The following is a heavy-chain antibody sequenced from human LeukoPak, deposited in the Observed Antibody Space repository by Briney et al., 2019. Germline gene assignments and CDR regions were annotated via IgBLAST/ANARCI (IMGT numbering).Heavy chain of an antibody. J-gene: IGHJ3*02. Sequence: PSETLSLTCTVSGGSISSYYWSWIRQPPGKGLEWIGYIYYSGSTNYNPSLKSRVTISVDTSKNQFSLKLSSVTAADTAVYYCARHLSYAAFDIWGQGTMVTVSS. CDR3: ARHLSYAAFDI. CDR2: IYYSGST. V-gene: IGHV4-59*08. D-gene: IGHD5-18*01. CDR1: GGSISSYY.